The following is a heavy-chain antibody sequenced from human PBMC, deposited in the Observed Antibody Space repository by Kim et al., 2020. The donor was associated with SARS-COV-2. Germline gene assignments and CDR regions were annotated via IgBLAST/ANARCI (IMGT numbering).Heavy chain of an antibody. CDR3: ARERSGMVTAHDAFDI. CDR2: IYYSGST. CDR1: GGSISSGGYY. J-gene: IGHJ3*02. V-gene: IGHV4-31*03. Sequence: SETLSLTCTVSGGSISSGGYYWSWIRQHPGKGLEWIGYIYYSGSTYYNPSLKSRVTISVDTSKNQFSLKPSSVTAADTAVYYCARERSGMVTAHDAFDIWGQGTMVTVSS. D-gene: IGHD5-18*01.